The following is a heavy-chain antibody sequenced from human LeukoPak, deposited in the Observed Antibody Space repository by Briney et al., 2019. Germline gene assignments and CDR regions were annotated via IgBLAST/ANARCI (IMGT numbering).Heavy chain of an antibody. V-gene: IGHV3-48*03. J-gene: IGHJ6*04. Sequence: QAGGSLRLSCAASGFTVSSNYMSWVRQAPGKGLEWVSYISSSGSTIYYADSVKGRFTISRDNAKNSLYLQMNSLRAEGTAVYYCAELGITMIGGVWGKGTTVTISS. D-gene: IGHD3-10*02. CDR2: ISSSGSTI. CDR1: GFTVSSNY. CDR3: AELGITMIGGV.